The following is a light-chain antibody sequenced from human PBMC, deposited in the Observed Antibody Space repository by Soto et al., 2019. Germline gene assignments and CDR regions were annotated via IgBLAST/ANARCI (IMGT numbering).Light chain of an antibody. J-gene: IGKJ1*01. Sequence: DIKMTQSPSALSASVGDRVTSTCRSSQSISSWLAWYQQKPGKAPKLLIYDASSLESGVPSRFSGHGSRTEFTLTIRSLQTDDSASYYSQQYNSYSKPFGQGTKVDIK. CDR2: DAS. V-gene: IGKV1-5*01. CDR3: QQYNSYSKP. CDR1: QSISSW.